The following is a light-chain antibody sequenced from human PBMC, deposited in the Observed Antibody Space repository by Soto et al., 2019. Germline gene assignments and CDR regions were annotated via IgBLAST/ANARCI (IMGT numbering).Light chain of an antibody. Sequence: QSALTQPHSVSGSPGQSVAISCTGTNSDVGAYNYVSWYQHQPGNDPKLIIHDVYKRPSGVPDRFSASKSGNTASLTISGLQIEDEAAYYCCSYAGSSTSVLFGGGTKLPVL. CDR1: NSDVGAYNY. CDR2: DVY. V-gene: IGLV2-11*01. J-gene: IGLJ2*01. CDR3: CSYAGSSTSVL.